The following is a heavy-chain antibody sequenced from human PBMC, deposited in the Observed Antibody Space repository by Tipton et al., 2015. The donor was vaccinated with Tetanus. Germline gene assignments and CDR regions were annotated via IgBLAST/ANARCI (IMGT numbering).Heavy chain of an antibody. V-gene: IGHV3-23*01. CDR2: ITISGTT. D-gene: IGHD1-26*01. J-gene: IGHJ4*02. CDR3: AREPPQSGGYDY. Sequence: SLRLSCVASGLTFSDFAMTWVRQALGKGLEWVSTITISGTTYYADSVKGRFTVSRDDSKNTLYLHMNSLRDEDTAVYYCAREPPQSGGYDYWGRGTLVTVSS. CDR1: GLTFSDFA.